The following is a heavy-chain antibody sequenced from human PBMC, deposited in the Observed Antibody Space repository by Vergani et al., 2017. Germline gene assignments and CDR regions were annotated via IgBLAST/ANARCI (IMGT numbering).Heavy chain of an antibody. CDR3: AKTHDFSSLYSSYNWFDP. CDR2: IYAGDYDV. Sequence: EVQLVQSGAEVKNPGVSLKISCQGSGYSITKYWIAWVRQRPGKGLEWMGIIYAGDYDVRYSPSFQGQVTMSVNKSLSTAYLQWSSLKASDTATYYCAKTHDFSSLYSSYNWFDPWGQGTQVTVS. CDR1: GYSITKYW. D-gene: IGHD3-3*01. J-gene: IGHJ5*02. V-gene: IGHV5-51*03.